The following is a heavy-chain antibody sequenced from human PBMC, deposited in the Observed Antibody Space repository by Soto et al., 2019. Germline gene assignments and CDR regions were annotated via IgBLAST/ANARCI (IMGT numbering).Heavy chain of an antibody. CDR3: ARHFADCSSTSCYVQIPFDP. CDR2: IYYSGST. CDR1: SGSISSSNW. V-gene: IGHV4-4*02. Sequence: PSETLSLTCAVSSGSISSSNWWSWVRQPPGKGLEWIGEIYYSGSTYYNPSLKSRVTISVDTSKNQFSLKLSSVTAADTAVYYCARHFADCSSTSCYVQIPFDPWGQGALVTVSS. D-gene: IGHD2-2*01. J-gene: IGHJ5*02.